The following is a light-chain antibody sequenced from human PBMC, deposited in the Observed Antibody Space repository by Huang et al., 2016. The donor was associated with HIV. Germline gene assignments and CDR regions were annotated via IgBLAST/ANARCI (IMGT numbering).Light chain of an antibody. J-gene: IGKJ4*01. V-gene: IGKV3D-15*01. Sequence: EIVMTQSPATLSVSPGGGATLSCRASQNVRSNLAWYQQTPGQAPRRLIYDTSTRASGVPARFSGSGSGTEFTLTISCLQSEDFAVYYCQQYDNWPPGLTFGGGTKVEI. CDR2: DTS. CDR1: QNVRSN. CDR3: QQYDNWPPGLT.